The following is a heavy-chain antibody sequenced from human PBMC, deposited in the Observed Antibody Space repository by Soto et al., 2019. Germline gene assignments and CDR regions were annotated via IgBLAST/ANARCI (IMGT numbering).Heavy chain of an antibody. CDR2: ISAHNGNT. D-gene: IGHD1-1*01. J-gene: IGHJ4*02. CDR1: GYAFTTYG. CDR3: ARGRYGDY. V-gene: IGHV1-18*01. Sequence: QVHLVQSGAEVKKPGASVKVSCKGSGYAFTTYGITWVRQAPGQGLERMAWISAHNGNTNYAQKLQGRVTVTRDTSTSTAYMELRSLRSDDTAVYYCARGRYGDYWGQGALVTVSS.